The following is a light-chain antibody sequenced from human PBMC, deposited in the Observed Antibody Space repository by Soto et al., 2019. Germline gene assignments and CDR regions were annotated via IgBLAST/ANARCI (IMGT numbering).Light chain of an antibody. Sequence: IQMTQSPSSQSASVVDRVTITCRASQGITNYLAWYQQKPGKVPKLLIYDASTLESGVPSRFSGSGSGTEFTLTITSLQPDDFATYYCQQYNTYPEAFGQGTKVDI. J-gene: IGKJ1*01. CDR1: QGITNY. CDR3: QQYNTYPEA. V-gene: IGKV1-13*02. CDR2: DAS.